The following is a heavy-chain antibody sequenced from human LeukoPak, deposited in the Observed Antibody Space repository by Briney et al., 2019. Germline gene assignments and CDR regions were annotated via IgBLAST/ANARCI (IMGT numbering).Heavy chain of an antibody. D-gene: IGHD3-22*01. J-gene: IGHJ4*02. Sequence: TGGSLRLSCAASGFTFSSYSMNWVRQAPGKGLEWVSSISSSSSYIYYADSVKGRFTISRDNAKNSLYLQMNSLRAEDTAVYYCARDRLYDSSGYSYDYWGQGTLVTVSS. V-gene: IGHV3-21*01. CDR3: ARDRLYDSSGYSYDY. CDR2: ISSSSSYI. CDR1: GFTFSSYS.